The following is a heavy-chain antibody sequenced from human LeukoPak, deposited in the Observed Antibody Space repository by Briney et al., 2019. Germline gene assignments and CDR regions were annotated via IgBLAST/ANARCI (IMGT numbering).Heavy chain of an antibody. V-gene: IGHV4-38-2*02. CDR2: IFHSGTT. D-gene: IGHD1-1*01. J-gene: IGHJ2*01. CDR3: ARGGGTIKGYFDL. CDR1: GYSFSGGYF. Sequence: SETLSLTCPVSGYSFSGGYFWGWIRQPPGKGLEWIGSIFHSGTTYYNPSLKSRVTISVDTSKNQFSLKLSSVTAADTAVYYCARGGGTIKGYFDLWGRGTLVTVSS.